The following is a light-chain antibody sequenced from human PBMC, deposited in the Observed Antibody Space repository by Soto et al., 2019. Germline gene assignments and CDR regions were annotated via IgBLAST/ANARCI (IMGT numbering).Light chain of an antibody. Sequence: AKRITPSPSSFSATTGDRVTITCRASQGISSYLAWYQQKPGKAPKLLIYAASTLQSGVPSRFSGSGSGTDFTLTISCLQSEDVTPYDCQQYYSYPRPVGQLNKVDNK. CDR3: QQYYSYPRP. J-gene: IGKJ1*01. CDR2: AAS. V-gene: IGKV1-8*01. CDR1: QGISSY.